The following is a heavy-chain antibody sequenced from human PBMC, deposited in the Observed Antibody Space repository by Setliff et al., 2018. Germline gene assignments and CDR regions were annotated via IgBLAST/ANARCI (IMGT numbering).Heavy chain of an antibody. CDR1: EYSVLSYG. CDR2: ISAHNVIT. CDR3: ARVIKGDYGLDV. Sequence: ASVKVSCKASEYSVLSYGVAWVRQAPGQGLEWLGWISAHNVITNYAPKFQARVTMTRDTPTNTSYMELRSLTFDDTAMYHCARVIKGDYGLDVWGQGTTVTVSS. J-gene: IGHJ6*02. D-gene: IGHD1-26*01. V-gene: IGHV1-18*01.